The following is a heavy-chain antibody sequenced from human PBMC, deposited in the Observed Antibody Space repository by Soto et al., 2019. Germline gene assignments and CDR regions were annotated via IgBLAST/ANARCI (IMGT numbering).Heavy chain of an antibody. CDR3: ARHGNQWAWTGCYTFWFDP. Sequence: GESLKITCNGSGHRFSSNYISWVRQMPGKGLESVGRNDPTDSYTNYSPSFQGHVTISVDKSIGPAYLEGSSLKPSDTAIYYCARHGNQWAWTGCYTFWFDPWGQGTLVTVSS. J-gene: IGHJ5*02. V-gene: IGHV5-10-1*01. D-gene: IGHD1-26*01. CDR1: GHRFSSNY. CDR2: NDPTDSYT.